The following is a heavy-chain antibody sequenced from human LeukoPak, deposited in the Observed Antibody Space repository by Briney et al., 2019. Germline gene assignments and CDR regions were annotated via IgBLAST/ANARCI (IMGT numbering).Heavy chain of an antibody. D-gene: IGHD2-2*01. CDR1: GFTFSSYG. CDR3: AKDKDVVVPAAMEFDY. J-gene: IGHJ4*02. CDR2: ISYDGSNK. V-gene: IGHV3-30*18. Sequence: SGGSLRLSCAASGFTFSSYGMHWVRQAPGKGLEWVAVISYDGSNKYYADSVKGRFTISRDNSENTLYLQMNSLRAEDTAVYYCAKDKDVVVPAAMEFDYWDQGTLVTVSS.